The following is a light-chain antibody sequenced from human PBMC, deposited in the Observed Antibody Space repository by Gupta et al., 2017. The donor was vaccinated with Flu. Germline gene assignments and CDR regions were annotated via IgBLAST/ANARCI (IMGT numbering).Light chain of an antibody. V-gene: IGLV9-49*01. Sequence: QPVLTQPLSAAAFLGGSGTLPCTLSSGYSNHKVDWYQQRPGKRPRSVMLVGTGGIVGSKGDGIPDHCSVLCTGLNPYLTIKNIQEEDESYYHCGADHCSGSNFVLRVFDGGTKLTVL. CDR3: GADHCSGSNFVLRV. CDR1: SGYSNHK. CDR2: VGTGGIVG. J-gene: IGLJ3*02.